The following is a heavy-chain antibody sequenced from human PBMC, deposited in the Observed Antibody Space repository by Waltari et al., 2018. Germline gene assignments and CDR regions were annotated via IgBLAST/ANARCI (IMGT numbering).Heavy chain of an antibody. CDR1: GFTFSSYS. J-gene: IGHJ4*02. CDR2: ISSSSSYI. Sequence: EVQLVESGGGLVKPGGSLRLSCAASGFTFSSYSMNWVRQAPGKGLEWVSSISSSSSYIYYADPVKGRFTSSRDNAKNSLYLQMNSLRAEDTAVYYCARDLLLRINTAAFDYWGQGTLVTVSS. D-gene: IGHD2-15*01. CDR3: ARDLLLRINTAAFDY. V-gene: IGHV3-21*01.